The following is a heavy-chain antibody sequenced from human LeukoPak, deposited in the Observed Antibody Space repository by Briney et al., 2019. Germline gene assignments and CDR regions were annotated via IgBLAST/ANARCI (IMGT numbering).Heavy chain of an antibody. V-gene: IGHV4-30-4*01. J-gene: IGHJ4*02. Sequence: PSETLSLTCTVSGGSISSGDYYWSWIRQPPGKGLEWIGYIYYSGGTYYNPSLKSRVTISVDTSKNQFSLKLSSVTAADTAVYYCARGTPSYYYGSGSPDYWGQGTLVTVSS. CDR1: GGSISSGDYY. D-gene: IGHD3-10*01. CDR2: IYYSGGT. CDR3: ARGTPSYYYGSGSPDY.